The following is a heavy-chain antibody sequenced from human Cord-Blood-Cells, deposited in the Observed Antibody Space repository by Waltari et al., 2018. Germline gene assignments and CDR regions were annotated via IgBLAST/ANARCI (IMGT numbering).Heavy chain of an antibody. D-gene: IGHD1-7*01. J-gene: IGHJ4*02. CDR2: IYHSGST. Sequence: QVQLQESGPGPVTPSETLSPTCAVSGYSIRSGYYWGWIRQPPGKGLEWIGSIYHSGSTYYNPSLKSRVTISVDTSKNQFSLKLSSVTAADTAVYYCAREGLTGTTGDYFDYWGQGTLVTVSS. CDR3: AREGLTGTTGDYFDY. CDR1: GYSIRSGYY. V-gene: IGHV4-38-2*02.